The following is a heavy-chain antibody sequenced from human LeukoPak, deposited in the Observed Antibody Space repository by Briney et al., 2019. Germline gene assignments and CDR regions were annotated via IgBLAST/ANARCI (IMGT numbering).Heavy chain of an antibody. J-gene: IGHJ5*02. V-gene: IGHV4-39*01. CDR3: ARRKDYGDYSIDP. CDR1: GGSISSSSYY. Sequence: PSETLSLTCTVSGGSISSSSYYWGWIRQPPGKGLEWIGSIYYSGSTYYNPSLKSRVTISVDTSKNQFSLKLSSVTAADTAVYYCARRKDYGDYSIDPWGQGTLVTVSS. D-gene: IGHD4-17*01. CDR2: IYYSGST.